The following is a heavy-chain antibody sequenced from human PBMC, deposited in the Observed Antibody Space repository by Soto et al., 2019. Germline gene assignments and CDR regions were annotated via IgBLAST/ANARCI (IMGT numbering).Heavy chain of an antibody. D-gene: IGHD5-12*01. V-gene: IGHV3-9*01. Sequence: EVQLVESGGGLVQPGRSLRLSCAASGFTFDDYAMHWVRQAPGKGLEWVSGIRWNSGSIGYADSVKGRFTSSRGNAKNSLYLQMNSLRAEDTALYYCAKDLGLRANYYYYMDVWGKGTTVTVSS. CDR3: AKDLGLRANYYYYMDV. CDR1: GFTFDDYA. J-gene: IGHJ6*03. CDR2: IRWNSGSI.